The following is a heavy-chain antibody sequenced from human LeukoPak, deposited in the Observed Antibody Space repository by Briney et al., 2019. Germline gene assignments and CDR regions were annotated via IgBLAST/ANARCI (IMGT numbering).Heavy chain of an antibody. V-gene: IGHV4-34*01. CDR1: GGSFSGYY. D-gene: IGHD6-13*01. CDR2: INHSGST. J-gene: IGHJ4*02. Sequence: SETLSLTCAVYGGSFSGYYWSWIRQPPGKGLEWIGEINHSGSTNYNPSLKSRVTISVDTSKNQFSLKLSSVTAADTAVYYCARRRRAIGIAAAGTGAIDYRGQGTLVTVSS. CDR3: ARRRRAIGIAAAGTGAIDY.